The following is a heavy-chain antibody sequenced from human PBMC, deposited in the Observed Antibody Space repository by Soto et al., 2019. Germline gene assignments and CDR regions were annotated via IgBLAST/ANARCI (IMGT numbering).Heavy chain of an antibody. Sequence: QVQLVESGGGVVQPVRSLRLSCAASGFTFSSYGMHWVRQAPGKGLEWVAVIWYDGSNKYYADSVKGRFTISRDNSKNTLYLQMNSLRAEDTDVYYCARDLATSYFDYWGQGTLVTVSS. CDR1: GFTFSSYG. CDR2: IWYDGSNK. J-gene: IGHJ4*02. CDR3: ARDLATSYFDY. V-gene: IGHV3-33*01.